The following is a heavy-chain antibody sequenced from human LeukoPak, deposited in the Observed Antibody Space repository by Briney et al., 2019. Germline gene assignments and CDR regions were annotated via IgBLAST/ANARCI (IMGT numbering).Heavy chain of an antibody. V-gene: IGHV4-59*01. CDR3: ARAYGDRRYYFDY. CDR2: IYYSGST. Sequence: SETLSLTCTVSGGSISSYYWSWIRQPPGKGLEWIGYIYYSGSTNYNPSLKSRVTISVDTSKSQFSLKLSSVTAADTAVYYCARAYGDRRYYFDYWGQGTLVTVSS. CDR1: GGSISSYY. J-gene: IGHJ4*02. D-gene: IGHD4-17*01.